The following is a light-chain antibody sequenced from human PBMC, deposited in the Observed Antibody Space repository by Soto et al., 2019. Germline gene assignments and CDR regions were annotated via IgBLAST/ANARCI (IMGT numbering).Light chain of an antibody. V-gene: IGLV1-47*01. CDR1: TSNIGSNY. J-gene: IGLJ1*01. Sequence: QSVLTQPPSASGTPGQGVTISCSGSTSNIGSNYVYWYQQLPGTAPKLLIYRNNQRPSGVPDRFSGSKSGTSASLAISGLRSDDEADYFCPTWDDSLNGFYVFGTGTKVTV. CDR2: RNN. CDR3: PTWDDSLNGFYV.